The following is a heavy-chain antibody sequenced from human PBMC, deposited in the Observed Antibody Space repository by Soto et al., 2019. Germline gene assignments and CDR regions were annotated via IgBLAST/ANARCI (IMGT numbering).Heavy chain of an antibody. V-gene: IGHV4-4*07. CDR1: GGSISSYY. J-gene: IGHJ4*02. D-gene: IGHD6-19*01. CDR3: ARESLPGIAVAGRFDY. CDR2: IYTSGST. Sequence: SETLSLTCTVSGGSISSYYWSWIRQPAGKGLEWIGRIYTSGSTNYNPSLKSRVTMSVDTSKNQFSLKLSSVTAADTAVYYCARESLPGIAVAGRFDYWGQGTLVTVSS.